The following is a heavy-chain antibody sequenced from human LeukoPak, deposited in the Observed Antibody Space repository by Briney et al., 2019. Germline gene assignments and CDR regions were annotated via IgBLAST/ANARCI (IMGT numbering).Heavy chain of an antibody. V-gene: IGHV4-30-4*01. Sequence: PSQTLSLTCTVSGGSISSGDYYWTWIRQPPGKGLEWIVYIYYSGSTYYNPSLKSRVTISVDTSKNQFSLKLSSVTAADTAVYYCASLVDYGSGSYYFDYWGQGTLVTVSS. CDR3: ASLVDYGSGSYYFDY. CDR2: IYYSGST. D-gene: IGHD3-10*01. CDR1: GGSISSGDYY. J-gene: IGHJ4*02.